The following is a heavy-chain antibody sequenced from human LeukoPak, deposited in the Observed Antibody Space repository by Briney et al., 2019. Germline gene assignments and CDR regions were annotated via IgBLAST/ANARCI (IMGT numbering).Heavy chain of an antibody. CDR3: ARRWTPYCTNGVCYSYFDY. Sequence: SETLSLTCTVSGGSISSSSYYWGWIRQPPGKGLEWIVSIYYSGSTYYNPSLKSRVTISVDTSKNQFSLKLSSVTAADTAVYYCARRWTPYCTNGVCYSYFDYWGQGTLVTVSS. D-gene: IGHD2-8*01. V-gene: IGHV4-39*01. CDR1: GGSISSSSYY. J-gene: IGHJ4*02. CDR2: IYYSGST.